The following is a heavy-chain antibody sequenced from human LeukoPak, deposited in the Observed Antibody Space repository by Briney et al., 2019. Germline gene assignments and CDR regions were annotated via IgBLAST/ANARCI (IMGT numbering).Heavy chain of an antibody. CDR2: NNHRGDT. Sequence: SETLSLTCAVYGESFSAYYWSWIRQSPGKGLEWIAENNHRGDTNYNPSVKSRVTISIDTSKNQFSLKVRSLTAADTAVYYCARGPTISETGYFDFWGQGTLVTVSS. D-gene: IGHD1-1*01. CDR1: GESFSAYY. V-gene: IGHV4-34*01. CDR3: ARGPTISETGYFDF. J-gene: IGHJ4*03.